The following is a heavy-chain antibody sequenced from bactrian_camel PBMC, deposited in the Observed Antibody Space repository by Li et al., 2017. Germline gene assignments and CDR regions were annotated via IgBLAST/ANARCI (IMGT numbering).Heavy chain of an antibody. CDR3: AAGWSFGVGTLLRRHYNY. CDR2: IRNSGGET. D-gene: IGHD3*01. CDR1: GHSRGSNC. Sequence: HVQLVESGGGSVEAGGSLRLTCVVSGHSRGSNCVGWFRLPPGRAPAEREGIAAIRNSGGETWYHDSVKGRFTISQDNAKNMVYLQVNGLKAEDTAMYYCAAGWSFGVGTLLRRHYNYRGQGTQVTVSS. J-gene: IGHJ4*01. V-gene: IGHV3-3*01.